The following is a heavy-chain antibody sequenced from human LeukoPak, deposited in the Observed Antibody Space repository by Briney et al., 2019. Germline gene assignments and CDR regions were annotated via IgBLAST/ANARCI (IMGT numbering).Heavy chain of an antibody. D-gene: IGHD1-7*01. Sequence: PGGSLRLSCAASGFTFSSYSMNWVRQPPGKGLEWVSSISSGSGNTNYADSVKGRFTISRDNSKNTLYLQMNSLRAEDTAVYYCVTGTSRFYFDSWGQGTLVTVSS. V-gene: IGHV3-23*01. CDR1: GFTFSSYS. CDR2: ISSGSGNT. CDR3: VTGTSRFYFDS. J-gene: IGHJ4*02.